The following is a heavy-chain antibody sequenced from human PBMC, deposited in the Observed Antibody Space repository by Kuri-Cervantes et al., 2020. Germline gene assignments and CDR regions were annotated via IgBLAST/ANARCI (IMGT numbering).Heavy chain of an antibody. CDR1: GYTFTGYY. V-gene: IGHV1-2*02. D-gene: IGHD3-10*01. CDR2: INPNSGGT. J-gene: IGHJ6*02. Sequence: GGSLRLSCKGSGYTFTGYYMHWVRQAPGQGLEWMGWINPNSGGTNYAQKFQGRVTMTRDTSISTAYMELSRLRSDDTAVYYCARGPIWFGEDGMDVWGQGTTVTVSS. CDR3: ARGPIWFGEDGMDV.